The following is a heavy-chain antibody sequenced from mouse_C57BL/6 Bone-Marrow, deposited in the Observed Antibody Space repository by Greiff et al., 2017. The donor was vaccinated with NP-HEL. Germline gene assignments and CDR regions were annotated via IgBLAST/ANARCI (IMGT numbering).Heavy chain of an antibody. V-gene: IGHV2-5*01. J-gene: IGHJ1*03. Sequence: QVQLKESGPGLVQPSQSLSITCTVSGFSLTSYGVHWVRQSPGKGLEWLGVIWRSGSTDYNAAFMSILSITKDKSKRQVFFKKNSLKEDDAAIYYCARNPSGGWYFDVWGTGTTVTVSS. CDR1: GFSLTSYG. CDR3: ARNPSGGWYFDV. CDR2: IWRSGST.